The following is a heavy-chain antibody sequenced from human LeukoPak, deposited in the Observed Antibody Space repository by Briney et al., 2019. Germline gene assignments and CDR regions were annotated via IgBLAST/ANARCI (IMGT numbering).Heavy chain of an antibody. CDR3: AKDPPYHYDSSGYARVDY. J-gene: IGHJ4*02. D-gene: IGHD3-22*01. Sequence: PGGSLRLSCAASGFTFSSYAMSWVRQAPGKGLEWVSAISGSGGSTYYADSVKGRFTISRDNSKNTLYLQMNSLRAEDTAVYYCAKDPPYHYDSSGYARVDYWGQGTLVTVSS. CDR1: GFTFSSYA. V-gene: IGHV3-23*01. CDR2: ISGSGGST.